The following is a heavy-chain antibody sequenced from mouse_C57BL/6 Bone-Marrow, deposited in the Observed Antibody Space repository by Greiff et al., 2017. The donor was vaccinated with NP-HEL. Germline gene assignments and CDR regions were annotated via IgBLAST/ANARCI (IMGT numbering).Heavy chain of an antibody. Sequence: QVQLQQSGPELVKPGASVKISCKASGYAFSSSWMNWVKQRPGKGLEWIGRIYPGDGDTNYNGKFKGKATLTADKSSSTDYMQLSSLTSEDSAVYFCARRDYYGSSFYYAMDYWGQGTSVTVSS. J-gene: IGHJ4*01. D-gene: IGHD1-1*01. V-gene: IGHV1-82*01. CDR1: GYAFSSSW. CDR2: IYPGDGDT. CDR3: ARRDYYGSSFYYAMDY.